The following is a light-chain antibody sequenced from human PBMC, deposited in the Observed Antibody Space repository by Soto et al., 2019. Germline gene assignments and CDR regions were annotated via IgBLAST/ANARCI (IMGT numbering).Light chain of an antibody. CDR1: QSISSW. Sequence: DIQMTQSPSTLSASVGDRDTITCRASQSISSWLAWYQQKPGKAPNLLIYKASTLQIGVPSRFSGSGFGTEFTLSISSLQPDDFATYYCQQYNGYPWTVGQGTNVDSK. CDR3: QQYNGYPWT. J-gene: IGKJ1*01. CDR2: KAS. V-gene: IGKV1-5*03.